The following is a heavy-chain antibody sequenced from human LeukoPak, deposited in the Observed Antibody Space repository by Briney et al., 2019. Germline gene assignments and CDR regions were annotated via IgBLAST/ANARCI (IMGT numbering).Heavy chain of an antibody. Sequence: APVKVSCKASGYTFTGYYMHWVRQAPGQGLEWMGWINPNSGGTNYAQKFQGRVTMTRDTSISTAYMELSRLRSDDTAVYYCARDPQPYYYGSGSYYNEYYFDYWGQGTLVTVSS. CDR2: INPNSGGT. D-gene: IGHD3-10*01. CDR1: GYTFTGYY. V-gene: IGHV1-2*02. J-gene: IGHJ4*02. CDR3: ARDPQPYYYGSGSYYNEYYFDY.